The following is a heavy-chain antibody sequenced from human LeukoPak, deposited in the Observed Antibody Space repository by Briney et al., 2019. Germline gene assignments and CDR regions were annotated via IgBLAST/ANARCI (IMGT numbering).Heavy chain of an antibody. J-gene: IGHJ4*02. CDR3: AKLPRGYSYGPQY. CDR2: ISGSGGST. D-gene: IGHD5-18*01. V-gene: IGHV3-23*01. Sequence: GASLRLSCAASGFTFSSYAMSWVRQAPGKGLEWVSAISGSGGSTYYADSVKGRFTISRDNSKNTLYLQMNSLRAEDTAVYYCAKLPRGYSYGPQYWGQGTPVTVSS. CDR1: GFTFSSYA.